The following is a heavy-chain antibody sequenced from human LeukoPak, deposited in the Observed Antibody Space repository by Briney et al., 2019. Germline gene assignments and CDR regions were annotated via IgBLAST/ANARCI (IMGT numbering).Heavy chain of an antibody. CDR2: INSDGSWT. CDR1: GNYW. D-gene: IGHD3-3*01. J-gene: IGHJ4*02. CDR3: AKDYDFWSGYLAYFDY. V-gene: IGHV3-74*01. Sequence: PGGSLRLSCAASGNYWMHWVRQAPGKGLVWVSHINSDGSWTSYADSVKGRFTISRDNSKNTLYLQMNSLRAEDTAVYYCAKDYDFWSGYLAYFDYWGQGTLVTVSS.